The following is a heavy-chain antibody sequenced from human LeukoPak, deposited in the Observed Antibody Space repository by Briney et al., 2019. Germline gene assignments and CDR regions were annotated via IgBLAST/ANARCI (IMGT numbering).Heavy chain of an antibody. V-gene: IGHV4-39*07. J-gene: IGHJ3*02. CDR3: ASRLYYDFWSGWGNAFDI. CDR2: IYYSGST. D-gene: IGHD3-3*01. Sequence: PSETLSLTCTVSGGSISSSSYYWGWIRQPPGKGLEWIGSIYYSGSTYYNPSLKSRVTISVDASKNQFSLKLSSVTAADTAVYYCASRLYYDFWSGWGNAFDIWGQGTMVTVSS. CDR1: GGSISSSSYY.